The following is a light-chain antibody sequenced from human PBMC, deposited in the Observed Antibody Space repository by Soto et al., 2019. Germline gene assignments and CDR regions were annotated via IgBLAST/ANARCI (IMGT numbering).Light chain of an antibody. CDR1: SSDVGGYNY. CDR2: EVS. Sequence: QSVLTQPPSASGSPGQSVTISCTGTSSDVGGYNYVSWYQQHPGKAPKLMIYEVSKRPSGVPDRFSGSKSGNTASLTVSGLQAEDAADYYCSSYAGSNNVVFGGGPQLTAL. V-gene: IGLV2-8*01. CDR3: SSYAGSNNVV. J-gene: IGLJ3*02.